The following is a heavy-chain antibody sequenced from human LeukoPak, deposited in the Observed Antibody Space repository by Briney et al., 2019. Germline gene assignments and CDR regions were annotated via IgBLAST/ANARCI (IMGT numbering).Heavy chain of an antibody. CDR3: ARSDSSGSIDY. J-gene: IGHJ4*02. CDR1: GGSISSGGYY. CDR2: IYYSGST. D-gene: IGHD3-22*01. Sequence: PSETPSLTCTVSGGSISSGGYYWSWVRQLPGKGLEWIGYIYYSGSTYYNPPLKSRVTISVDTSKNQFSLKLSSVTAAETAVYYCARSDSSGSIDYWGQGTLVTVSS. V-gene: IGHV4-31*03.